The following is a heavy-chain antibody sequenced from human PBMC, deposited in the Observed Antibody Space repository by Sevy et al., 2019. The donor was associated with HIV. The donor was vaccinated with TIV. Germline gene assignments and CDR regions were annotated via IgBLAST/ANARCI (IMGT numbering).Heavy chain of an antibody. J-gene: IGHJ6*02. Sequence: GGSLRLSCAASGFTFSTYAMTWVRQAPGKGLQWVSVISGSGGSTYYGDSVKGRFTISRDNSKNTMYLQMNSLTAEDTAVYYCARRPDFGVVIPTGVMDVWGQGTTVTVSS. D-gene: IGHD3-3*01. CDR1: GFTFSTYA. CDR3: ARRPDFGVVIPTGVMDV. V-gene: IGHV3-23*01. CDR2: ISGSGGST.